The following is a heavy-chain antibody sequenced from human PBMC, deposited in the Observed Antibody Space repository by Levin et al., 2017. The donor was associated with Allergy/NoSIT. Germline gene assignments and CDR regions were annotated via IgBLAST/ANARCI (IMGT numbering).Heavy chain of an antibody. Sequence: GGSLRLSCVVSGFTVSEAWMHWVRQAPGKGLEWVGRVKRTRNGGTTDFSASVKGRFTISRDDSKNMFYLQMNSLKTEDTAVYYCETDDFGGNWGQGTLVTVSS. CDR2: VKRTRNGGTT. V-gene: IGHV3-15*01. CDR1: GFTVSEAW. J-gene: IGHJ4*02. CDR3: ETDDFGGN. D-gene: IGHD4-23*01.